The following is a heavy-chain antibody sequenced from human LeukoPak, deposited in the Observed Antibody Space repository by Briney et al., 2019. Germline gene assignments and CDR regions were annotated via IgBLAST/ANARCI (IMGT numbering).Heavy chain of an antibody. CDR3: ARAKAGPGPYYYYYGMDV. Sequence: ASVKVSCKASGYTFTSYDINWVRQATGQGLEWMGWMNPNSGNTGYAQKFQGRVSMTRNTPISTAYMELSSLRSEDTAVYYCARAKAGPGPYYYYYGMDVWGQGTTVTVSS. V-gene: IGHV1-8*01. J-gene: IGHJ6*02. CDR1: GYTFTSYD. D-gene: IGHD6-25*01. CDR2: MNPNSGNT.